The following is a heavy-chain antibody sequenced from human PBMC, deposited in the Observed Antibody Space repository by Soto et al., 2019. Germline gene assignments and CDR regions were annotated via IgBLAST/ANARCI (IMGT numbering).Heavy chain of an antibody. CDR2: IIPIFGTA. Sequence: GASVKVSCKASGGTCSSYAISWVLQAPGQGLEWMGGIIPIFGTANYAQKFQGRVTITADESTSTAYMELSSLRSEDTAVYYCARYRLWSSGYYPKDAFDIWGQGTMVTVSS. CDR3: ARYRLWSSGYYPKDAFDI. J-gene: IGHJ3*02. D-gene: IGHD3-22*01. V-gene: IGHV1-69*13. CDR1: GGTCSSYA.